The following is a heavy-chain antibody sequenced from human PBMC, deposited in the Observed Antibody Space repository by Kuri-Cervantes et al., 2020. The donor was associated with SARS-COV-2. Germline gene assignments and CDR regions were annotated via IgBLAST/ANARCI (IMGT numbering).Heavy chain of an antibody. V-gene: IGHV3-23*01. CDR2: IYGSGERT. J-gene: IGHJ4*02. CDR3: AKDGYNWGDYFDY. D-gene: IGHD1-1*01. Sequence: GESLKISCTASGFDFKIYAMSWVRQAPGKGLEWVSSIYGSGERTYYADSVKGRFTVSRDNLRNTLYLEMNSLTAEDTALYFCAKDGYNWGDYFDYWGQGTLVTVSS. CDR1: GFDFKIYA.